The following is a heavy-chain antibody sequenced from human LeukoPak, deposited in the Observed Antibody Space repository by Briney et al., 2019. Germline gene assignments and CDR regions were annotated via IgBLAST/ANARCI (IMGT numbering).Heavy chain of an antibody. V-gene: IGHV3-49*03. Sequence: PGGSLRLSCTASGFTFGDYAMSWFRQAPGKGLEWVGFIRSKAYGGTTEYAASVKGRFTISRDDSKSIAYLQMNSLKTEDTAVYYCTRYYYGSGSYHLAFDIWGQGTMVTVSS. J-gene: IGHJ3*02. CDR1: GFTFGDYA. D-gene: IGHD3-10*01. CDR2: IRSKAYGGTT. CDR3: TRYYYGSGSYHLAFDI.